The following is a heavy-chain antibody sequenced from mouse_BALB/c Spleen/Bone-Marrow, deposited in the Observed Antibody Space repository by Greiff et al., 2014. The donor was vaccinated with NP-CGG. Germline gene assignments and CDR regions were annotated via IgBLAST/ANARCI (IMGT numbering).Heavy chain of an antibody. CDR1: GFNTKDTY. D-gene: IGHD2-1*01. Sequence: EVQLQQSGAELVKPGASVKLSCTASGFNTKDTYMHWVKQRPEQGLERIGRIDPANGNTKYVPTFQGKATITADTSSNTAYLQLSSLTSEDTAVYYCASSGNYEGGAMDYWGQGISVTVSS. J-gene: IGHJ4*01. V-gene: IGHV14-3*02. CDR2: IDPANGNT. CDR3: ASSGNYEGGAMDY.